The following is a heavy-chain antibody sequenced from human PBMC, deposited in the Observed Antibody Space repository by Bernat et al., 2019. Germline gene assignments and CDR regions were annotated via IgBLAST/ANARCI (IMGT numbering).Heavy chain of an antibody. V-gene: IGHV4-59*06. CDR2: IYYSGST. CDR3: ARGSGLYYYDSSGPIDY. Sequence: QVQLQESGPGLVKPSETLSLTCTVSGGSISSYYWSWIRQPPGKGLEWIGYIYYSGSTYYNPSLKSRVTISVDTSKNQFSLKLSSVTAADTAVYYCARGSGLYYYDSSGPIDYWGQGTLVTVSS. CDR1: GGSISSYY. D-gene: IGHD3-22*01. J-gene: IGHJ4*02.